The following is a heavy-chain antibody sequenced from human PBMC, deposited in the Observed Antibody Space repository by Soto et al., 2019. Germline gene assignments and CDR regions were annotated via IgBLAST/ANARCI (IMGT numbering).Heavy chain of an antibody. CDR3: ARGQSYRV. CDR2: ISGSGRTI. Sequence: GGSLRLSCAASGIIFSDYMSWVRQAPGKGLEWLSYISGSGRTIYSADSVKGRFTISRDNAKNSLHLEMNNLKPEDTAVYYCARGQSYRVWGQGTLVTVSS. CDR1: GIIFSDY. V-gene: IGHV3-11*01. J-gene: IGHJ4*02. D-gene: IGHD3-10*01.